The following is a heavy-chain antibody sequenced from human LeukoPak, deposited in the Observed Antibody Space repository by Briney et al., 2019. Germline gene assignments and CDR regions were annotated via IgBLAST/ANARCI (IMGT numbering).Heavy chain of an antibody. D-gene: IGHD3-22*01. V-gene: IGHV3-7*01. Sequence: GGSLRLSCAASGFTFSSYWMSWVRQAPGKGLEWVANIKQDGGEKSYVDSVRGRFTIARDNATNSLYLRMNSLRDTDMAVYSCARDVVGYYDSNYDYWGQGTLVTVSS. CDR2: IKQDGGEK. CDR1: GFTFSSYW. CDR3: ARDVVGYYDSNYDY. J-gene: IGHJ4*02.